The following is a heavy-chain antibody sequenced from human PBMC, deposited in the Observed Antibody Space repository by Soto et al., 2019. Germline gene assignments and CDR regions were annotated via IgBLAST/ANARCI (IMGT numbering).Heavy chain of an antibody. CDR2: VYYTGNT. J-gene: IGHJ4*02. CDR1: GGSISDYF. Sequence: SETLSRTCTVSGGSISDYFWSWIRQPPGKGLEWIGYVYYTGNTNSIPSLKSRVTISVATSKNQFSLKLRSVTAADTAVYYCARGLGNYPWSFNSRGQGTLVTVSS. D-gene: IGHD3-16*02. V-gene: IGHV4-59*01. CDR3: ARGLGNYPWSFNS.